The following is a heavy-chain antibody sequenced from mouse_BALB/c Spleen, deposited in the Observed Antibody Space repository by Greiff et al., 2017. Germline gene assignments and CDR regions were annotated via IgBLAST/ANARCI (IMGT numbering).Heavy chain of an antibody. CDR2: ISSGGST. D-gene: IGHD1-1*01. J-gene: IGHJ3*01. Sequence: EVKLVESGGGLVKPGGSLKLSCAASGFTFSSYAMSWVRQTPEKRLEWVASISSGGSTYYPDSVKGRFTISRDNARNILYLQMSSLRSEDTAMYYCARGGGNYYGSRRGFAYWGQGTLVTVSA. CDR1: GFTFSSYA. V-gene: IGHV5-6-5*01. CDR3: ARGGGNYYGSRRGFAY.